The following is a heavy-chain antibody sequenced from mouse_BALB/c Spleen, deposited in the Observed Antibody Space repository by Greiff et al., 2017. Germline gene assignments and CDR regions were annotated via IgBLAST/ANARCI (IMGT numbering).Heavy chain of an antibody. V-gene: IGHV14-1*02. CDR2: IDPENGNT. J-gene: IGHJ4*01. Sequence: EVQLQQSGAELVRPGALVKLSCKASGFNIKDYYMHWVKQRPEQGLEWIGWIDPENGNTIYDPKFQGKASITADTSSNTAYLQLSSLTSEDTAVYYCAFTTAIPYAMDYWGQGTSVTVSS. CDR3: AFTTAIPYAMDY. D-gene: IGHD1-2*01. CDR1: GFNIKDYY.